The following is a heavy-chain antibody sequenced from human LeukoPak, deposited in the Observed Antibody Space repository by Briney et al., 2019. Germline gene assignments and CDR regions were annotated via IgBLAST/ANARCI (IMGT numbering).Heavy chain of an antibody. Sequence: GGSLRLSCAASGFTFSIYAMTWVRQAPGKGLEWVSVISGGGGSTYYGDSVRGRFTISRDNSKNTLFLQMNTLRVEDTAIYYCVKGDTVTTRPNFDYWGQGTLVTVSS. J-gene: IGHJ4*02. CDR2: ISGGGGST. CDR3: VKGDTVTTRPNFDY. D-gene: IGHD4-17*01. V-gene: IGHV3-23*01. CDR1: GFTFSIYA.